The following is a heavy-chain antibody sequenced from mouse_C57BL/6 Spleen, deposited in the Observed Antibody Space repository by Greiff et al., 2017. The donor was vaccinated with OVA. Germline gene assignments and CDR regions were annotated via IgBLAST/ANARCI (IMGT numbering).Heavy chain of an antibody. Sequence: EVKLVESGGGLVTPGGSLKLSCAASGFTFRSYAMSWVRQTPEKRLEWVATISDGGSYTYYPDTVKGRFTISSDNAKNNLYLQMSHLKSEDTAMYDGARENWDGGDYYTMDYWGQGTSVTVSS. CDR1: GFTFRSYA. D-gene: IGHD4-1*01. CDR3: ARENWDGGDYYTMDY. V-gene: IGHV5-4*01. J-gene: IGHJ4*01. CDR2: ISDGGSYT.